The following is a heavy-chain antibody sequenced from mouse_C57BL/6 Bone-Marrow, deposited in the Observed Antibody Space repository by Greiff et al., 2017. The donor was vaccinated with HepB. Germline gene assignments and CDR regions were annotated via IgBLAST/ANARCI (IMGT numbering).Heavy chain of an antibody. J-gene: IGHJ3*01. V-gene: IGHV1-81*01. CDR1: GYTFTSYG. CDR3: ARGGRAWFAY. Sequence: VQLVESGAELARPGASVKLSCKASGYTFTSYGISWVKQRTGQGLEWIGEIYPRSGNTYYNEKFKGKATLTADKSSSTAYMELGSLTSEDSAVYFCARGGRAWFAYWGQGTLVTVSA. CDR2: IYPRSGNT.